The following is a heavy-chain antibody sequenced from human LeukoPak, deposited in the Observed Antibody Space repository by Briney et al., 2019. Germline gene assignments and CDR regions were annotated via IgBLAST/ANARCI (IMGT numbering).Heavy chain of an antibody. CDR2: TYYRSKWYD. J-gene: IGHJ6*02. CDR1: GDSVSSNSAA. CDR3: ARTTVHDGYNYHGIDV. V-gene: IGHV6-1*01. D-gene: IGHD1-1*01. Sequence: SQTLSLTCAISGDSVSSNSAAWNWIRQSPSRGLEWLGRTYYRSKWYDEYAVSVKSRITIKPDTSKNQFSLQLNSVTPEGTAVYYCARTTVHDGYNYHGIDVWGQGTTVTVSS.